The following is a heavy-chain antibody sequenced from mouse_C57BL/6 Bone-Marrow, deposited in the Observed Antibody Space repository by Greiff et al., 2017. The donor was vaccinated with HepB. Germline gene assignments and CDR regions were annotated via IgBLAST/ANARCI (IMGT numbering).Heavy chain of an antibody. D-gene: IGHD1-1*01. CDR3: ARQGITTVVAPRAMDY. Sequence: EVKLVESGGDLVKPGGSLKLSCAASGFTFSSYGMSWVRQTPDKRLEWVATISSGGSYTYYPDSVKGRFTISRDNAKNTLYLQMSSLKSEDTAMYYCARQGITTVVAPRAMDYWGQGTSVTVSS. J-gene: IGHJ4*01. V-gene: IGHV5-6*01. CDR2: ISSGGSYT. CDR1: GFTFSSYG.